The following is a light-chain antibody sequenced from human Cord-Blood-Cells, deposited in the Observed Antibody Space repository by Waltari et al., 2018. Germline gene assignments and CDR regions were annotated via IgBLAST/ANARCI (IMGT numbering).Light chain of an antibody. CDR3: SPYTSSSTRGV. CDR1: SSDVGGYNY. V-gene: IGLV2-14*01. Sequence: QSALTQPASVSGSPGQSITISCTGTSSDVGGYNYVSWYQQHPGKAPKLMIYDVSNRPSGVSNRFSGSKSGNTASLTISGLQAEDEADYHCSPYTSSSTRGVFGGGTKLTVL. CDR2: DVS. J-gene: IGLJ3*02.